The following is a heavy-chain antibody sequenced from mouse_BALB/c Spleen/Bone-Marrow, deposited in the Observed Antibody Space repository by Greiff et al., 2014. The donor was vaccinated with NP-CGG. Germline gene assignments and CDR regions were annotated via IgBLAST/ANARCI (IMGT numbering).Heavy chain of an antibody. J-gene: IGHJ4*01. Sequence: DVMLVESGGDLVQPGGSLRLSCAPSGFTFTDYYMSWVRQPPGKALEWLGFIRNKANGYTTEYSASVKGRFTISRDNSQSILYLQMNTLRAEDSATYYCARDDYYAMDYWGQGTSVTVSS. CDR1: GFTFTDYY. V-gene: IGHV7-3*02. CDR2: IRNKANGYTT. CDR3: ARDDYYAMDY.